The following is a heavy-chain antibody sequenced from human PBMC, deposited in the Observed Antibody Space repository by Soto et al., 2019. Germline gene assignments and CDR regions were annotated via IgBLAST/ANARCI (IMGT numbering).Heavy chain of an antibody. J-gene: IGHJ4*02. CDR1: GYTFTGYY. CDR3: ARGSYTGRGTSHFINS. Sequence: AAVKVSCKASGYTFTGYYMHWVRQAPGQGLEWMGWINTNSGGTNYAQKFQGRVTMTRDTSINTAYMELSSLRSDDTAVYYCARGSYTGRGTSHFINSWGQGTMVTVSA. CDR2: INTNSGGT. V-gene: IGHV1-2*02. D-gene: IGHD3-16*02.